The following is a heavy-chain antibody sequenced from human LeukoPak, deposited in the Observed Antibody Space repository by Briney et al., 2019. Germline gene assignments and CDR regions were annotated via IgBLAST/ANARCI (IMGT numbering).Heavy chain of an antibody. Sequence: WESLETFLNSPGNRFTSHWINRVRPSSREGPEWGGTTDPSDSYTNYGPSFQGHVTISADKSISTAYLQWSSLKAADNAMNYCSRFAHNSGMDVWGQGNTVTVSS. CDR3: SRFAHNSGMDV. CDR2: TDPSDSYT. V-gene: IGHV5-10-1*01. J-gene: IGHJ6*02. CDR1: GNRFTSHW.